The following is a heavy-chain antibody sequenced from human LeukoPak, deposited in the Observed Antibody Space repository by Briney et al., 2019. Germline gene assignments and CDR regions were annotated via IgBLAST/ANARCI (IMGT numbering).Heavy chain of an antibody. D-gene: IGHD3-10*01. J-gene: IGHJ6*02. V-gene: IGHV1-2*04. Sequence: ASVKVSCKASGYTFTGYYMHWVRQAPGQGLEWMGWINPNSGGTNYAQKFQGWVTMTRDTSISTAYMELSRLRSDDTAVYYCARGGGGDTYGSGSPPYYYYYGMDVWGQGTTVTVSS. CDR1: GYTFTGYY. CDR3: ARGGGGDTYGSGSPPYYYYYGMDV. CDR2: INPNSGGT.